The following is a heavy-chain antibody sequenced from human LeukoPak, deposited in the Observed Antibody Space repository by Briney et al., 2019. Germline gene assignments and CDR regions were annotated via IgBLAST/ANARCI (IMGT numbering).Heavy chain of an antibody. D-gene: IGHD6-6*01. Sequence: PGRSLRLSCAASGFTFSSYAMHWVRQAPGKGLEWVAVISYDGSNKYYADSVKGRFTISRDNSKNTLYLQMNSLRAEDTAVYYCARGGSSSSPDAFDIWGQGTMVTVSS. CDR2: ISYDGSNK. J-gene: IGHJ3*02. CDR3: ARGGSSSSPDAFDI. V-gene: IGHV3-30-3*01. CDR1: GFTFSSYA.